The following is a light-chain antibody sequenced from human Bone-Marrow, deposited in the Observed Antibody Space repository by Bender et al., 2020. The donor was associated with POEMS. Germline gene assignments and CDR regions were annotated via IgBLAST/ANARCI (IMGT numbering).Light chain of an antibody. CDR3: CSYAGSYPSVL. Sequence: QFALTQPASVSASPGQSITISCTGTSSDVGTFDLVSWYQHHPGMAPKLIIYGGTNRPSGVSNRFSGSKSGNTASLTISGLQAEDEADYYCCSYAGSYPSVLFGGGTKVTVL. CDR1: SSDVGTFDL. CDR2: GGT. V-gene: IGLV2-23*01. J-gene: IGLJ2*01.